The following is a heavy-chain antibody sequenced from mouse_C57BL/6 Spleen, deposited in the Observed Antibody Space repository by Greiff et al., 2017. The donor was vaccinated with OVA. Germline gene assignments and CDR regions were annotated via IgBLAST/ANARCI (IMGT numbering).Heavy chain of an antibody. Sequence: QVQLQQSGAELARPGASVKMSCKASGYTFTSYTMHWVKQRPGQGLDWIGYINPSSGYTKYNQKFKDKATLTADKSSSTAYMRLISLTSENSAVYYCARSLWNYGSSDYFDYWGQGTTLTVSS. CDR2: INPSSGYT. D-gene: IGHD1-1*01. V-gene: IGHV1-4*01. CDR3: ARSLWNYGSSDYFDY. CDR1: GYTFTSYT. J-gene: IGHJ2*01.